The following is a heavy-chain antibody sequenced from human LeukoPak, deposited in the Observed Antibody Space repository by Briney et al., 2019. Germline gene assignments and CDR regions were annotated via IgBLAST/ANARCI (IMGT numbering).Heavy chain of an antibody. J-gene: IGHJ4*02. CDR3: ATPAIAGATSDFDY. CDR1: GYTLTELS. D-gene: IGHD1-26*01. Sequence: ASVKVSCKVSGYTLTELSMHWVRQAPGKGLEWMGGFDPEDGETIYAQKFQGRVTMTEDTSTDTAYMELSSLRSEDTAVYYCATPAIAGATSDFDYWGQGTLVTVSS. CDR2: FDPEDGET. V-gene: IGHV1-24*01.